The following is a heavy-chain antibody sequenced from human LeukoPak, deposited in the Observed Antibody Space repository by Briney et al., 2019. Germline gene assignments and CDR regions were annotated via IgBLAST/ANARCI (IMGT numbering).Heavy chain of an antibody. CDR2: TRNKANSYTT. J-gene: IGHJ4*02. V-gene: IGHV3-72*01. Sequence: GGSLRLSCAASGFTFRNTKMAWFGQPQGRGLEWLGRTRNKANSYTTEYAASVKGRFTISRDDSKNSLYLQMNSLKTEDTAVYYCARVYGGGIAAADLFDYWGQGTLVTVSS. CDR3: ARVYGGGIAAADLFDY. CDR1: GFTFRNTK. D-gene: IGHD6-13*01.